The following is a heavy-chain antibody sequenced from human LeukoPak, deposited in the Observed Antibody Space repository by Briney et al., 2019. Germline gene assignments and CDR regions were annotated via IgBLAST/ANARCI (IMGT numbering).Heavy chain of an antibody. Sequence: GGSLRLSCAASGFTFSSCWMHWVRQAPGKGLVWVSRIKSDGSSTSYADSVKGRFTISRDNAKDTLYLQMNSLRVEDTAVYYCATTYGYGGNSIGPFHCWGQGTLVTVSS. CDR2: IKSDGSST. J-gene: IGHJ4*02. V-gene: IGHV3-74*01. D-gene: IGHD4-23*01. CDR3: ATTYGYGGNSIGPFHC. CDR1: GFTFSSCW.